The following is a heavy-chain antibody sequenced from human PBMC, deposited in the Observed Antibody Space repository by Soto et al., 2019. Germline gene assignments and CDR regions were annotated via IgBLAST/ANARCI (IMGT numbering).Heavy chain of an antibody. V-gene: IGHV5-51*01. CDR3: ARQGRDTGNYYGYFDF. CDR1: GYSFTTYW. D-gene: IGHD1-26*01. CDR2: IYPGDSDT. Sequence: GESLKISCKGSGYSFTTYWIAWVRQMPGKGLEWMGIIYPGDSDTRYSPSFQGQVTISADKSINTAYLQWSSLKASDTAMYYCARQGRDTGNYYGYFDFWGQGILVTVSS. J-gene: IGHJ4*02.